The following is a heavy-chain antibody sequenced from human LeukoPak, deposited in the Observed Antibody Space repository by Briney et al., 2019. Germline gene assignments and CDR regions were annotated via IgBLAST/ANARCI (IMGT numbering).Heavy chain of an antibody. V-gene: IGHV3-23*01. J-gene: IGHJ6*02. CDR3: ARTYSSGSYYGSYYYYGMDV. D-gene: IGHD1-26*01. CDR2: ISGSGGST. CDR1: GFTFSSYA. Sequence: GGYLRLSCAASGFTFSSYAMSWVRQAPGKGLEWVSGISGSGGSTDFVDSVKGRFTISRANSKNTLYLQMNSLRAEDTAVYYCARTYSSGSYYGSYYYYGMDVWGQGTTVTVSS.